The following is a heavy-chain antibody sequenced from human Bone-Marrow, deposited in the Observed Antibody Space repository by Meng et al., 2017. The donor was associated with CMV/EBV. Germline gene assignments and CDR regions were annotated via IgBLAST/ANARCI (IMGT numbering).Heavy chain of an antibody. CDR2: IYYSGST. J-gene: IGHJ6*02. Sequence: SETLSLTCTVSGGSISSSSYYWGWIRQPPGKGLEWIGSIYYSGSTYYNPSLKSRVTISVDTSKNQFSLKLSSVTAADTAVYYCARVRFGELLYNYYYSMDVWGQGTTVTVSS. CDR1: GGSISSSSYY. D-gene: IGHD3-10*01. CDR3: ARVRFGELLYNYYYSMDV. V-gene: IGHV4-39*07.